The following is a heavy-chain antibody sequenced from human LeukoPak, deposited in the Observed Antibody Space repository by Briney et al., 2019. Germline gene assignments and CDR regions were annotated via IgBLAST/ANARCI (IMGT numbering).Heavy chain of an antibody. CDR2: IKQDGNEK. CDR1: GFTFGSYE. CDR3: ARGVYYDSSGYYEFDY. J-gene: IGHJ4*02. V-gene: IGHV3-7*01. Sequence: PGGSLRLSCAASGFTFGSYEMNWVRQAPGKGLEWVANIKQDGNEKYYVDSVEGRFTISRDNAKNSLYLQMNSLRAEDTAVYYCARGVYYDSSGYYEFDYWGQGTLVTVSS. D-gene: IGHD3-22*01.